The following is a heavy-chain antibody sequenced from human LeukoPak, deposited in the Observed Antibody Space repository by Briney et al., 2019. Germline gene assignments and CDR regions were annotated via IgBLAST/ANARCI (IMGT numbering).Heavy chain of an antibody. CDR1: GGSISNYY. Sequence: SETLSLTCTVSGGSISNYYWTCIRQPPGKGLEWVAYVYYSGSTNYNPSLKSRVSISVDTSKNQFSLKLSSVTAADTAVYYCAGGRVWLAFDSWGQGTLVTVSS. J-gene: IGHJ4*02. CDR2: VYYSGST. D-gene: IGHD5-18*01. CDR3: AGGRVWLAFDS. V-gene: IGHV4-59*01.